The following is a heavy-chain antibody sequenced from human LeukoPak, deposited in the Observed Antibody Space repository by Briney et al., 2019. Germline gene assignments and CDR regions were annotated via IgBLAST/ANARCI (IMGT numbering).Heavy chain of an antibody. V-gene: IGHV3-33*01. CDR2: IWYDGSNK. D-gene: IGHD5-18*01. CDR3: ARAYVSDTAMVDY. Sequence: GGSLRLSCAASGFTFSSYGMHWVRQAPGKGLEWVAVIWYDGSNKYYADSVKGRFTISRDSSKNTLYLQMNSLRAEDTAVYYCARAYVSDTAMVDYWGQGTLVTVSS. J-gene: IGHJ4*02. CDR1: GFTFSSYG.